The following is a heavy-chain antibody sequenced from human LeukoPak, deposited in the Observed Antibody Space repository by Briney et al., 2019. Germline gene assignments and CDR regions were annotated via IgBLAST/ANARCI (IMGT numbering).Heavy chain of an antibody. CDR2: ISGSGGRT. V-gene: IGHV3-23*01. D-gene: IGHD1-14*01. CDR3: AKVSGGGLYYDGMDV. J-gene: IGHJ6*02. CDR1: GFTFSSYA. Sequence: GGSLRLSCAASGFTFSSYAMSWVRQAPGKGLEWVSAISGSGGRTYYADSVKGRFTISRDNSKNTVFLQMDSLRDEDTAVYYCAKVSGGGLYYDGMDVWGQGTTVTVSS.